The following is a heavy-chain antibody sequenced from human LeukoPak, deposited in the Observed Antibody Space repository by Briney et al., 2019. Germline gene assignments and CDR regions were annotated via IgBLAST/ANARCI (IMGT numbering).Heavy chain of an antibody. CDR2: ISGSGGST. CDR3: AKIAVAGSDFDC. CDR1: GFTFSSYA. D-gene: IGHD6-19*01. J-gene: IGHJ4*02. V-gene: IGHV3-23*01. Sequence: GGSLRLSCAASGFTFSSYAMSWVRQAPGKGLEWVSAISGSGGSTFYADSVKGRFTISRDNSKNTLYLQMNSLRVEDTAVYYCAKIAVAGSDFDCWGQGTLVTVSS.